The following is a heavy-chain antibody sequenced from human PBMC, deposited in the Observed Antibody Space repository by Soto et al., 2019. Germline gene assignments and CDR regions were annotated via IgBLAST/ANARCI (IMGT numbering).Heavy chain of an antibody. CDR1: GFTFSGHA. CDR2: IWYDGSNK. D-gene: IGHD6-19*01. J-gene: IGHJ6*02. V-gene: IGHV3-33*01. Sequence: QVQLVESGGGVAQPGRSLRLSCTVSGFTFSGHAMHWVRQAPGKGLEWVTQIWYDGSNKHTISRDNSKNTLYLQMNSLRVEDTAVYYCARDGQGLAPYALDVWGQGTSVTVSS. CDR3: ARDGQGLAPYALDV.